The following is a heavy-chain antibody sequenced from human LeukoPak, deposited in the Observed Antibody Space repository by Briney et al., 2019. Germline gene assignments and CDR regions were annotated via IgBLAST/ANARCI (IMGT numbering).Heavy chain of an antibody. D-gene: IGHD3-10*01. Sequence: HPGGSLRLSCAASGFTFSSYWTRWVRQAPGKGLEGVANIKNDGSEEYYVDSVKGRFTISRDNAKNSLFLQMNSLTVEDTAVYYCARAIRGSAVDTGDRWGQGTLVTVSS. CDR3: ARAIRGSAVDTGDR. CDR1: GFTFSSYW. J-gene: IGHJ4*02. CDR2: IKNDGSEE. V-gene: IGHV3-7*01.